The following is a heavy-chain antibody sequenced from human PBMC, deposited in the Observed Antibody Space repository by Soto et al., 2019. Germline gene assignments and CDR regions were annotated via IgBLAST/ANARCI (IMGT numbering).Heavy chain of an antibody. CDR2: IYHSGST. CDR1: GGSISSSNW. CDR3: ARARSSKTGIAVAGNRLNLDY. Sequence: SETLSLTCAVSGGSISSSNWWSWVRQPPGKGLEWIGEIYHSGSTNYNPSLKSRVTISVDKSKNQFSLKLSSVTAADTAVYYCARARSSKTGIAVAGNRLNLDYWGQGTLVTVSS. D-gene: IGHD6-19*01. V-gene: IGHV4-4*02. J-gene: IGHJ4*02.